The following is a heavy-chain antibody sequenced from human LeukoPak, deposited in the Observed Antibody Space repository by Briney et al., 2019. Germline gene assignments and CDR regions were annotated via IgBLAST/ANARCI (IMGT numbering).Heavy chain of an antibody. CDR3: ARDDYGPAAY. CDR2: MNQDGSTK. Sequence: GGSLRLSCAASGFTFNNYWMSWVRQAPGKGQEWVANMNQDGSTKYYVDSVKGRFTISRDNSKNSLYLQMNSLTAEDTAVYYCARDDYGPAAYGGQGTLVTVSS. D-gene: IGHD4-17*01. J-gene: IGHJ4*02. V-gene: IGHV3-7*01. CDR1: GFTFNNYW.